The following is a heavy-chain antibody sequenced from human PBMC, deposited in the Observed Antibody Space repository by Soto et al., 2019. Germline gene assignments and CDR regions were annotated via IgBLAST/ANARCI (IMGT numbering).Heavy chain of an antibody. CDR3: AKWRSSCSNGHALDR. CDR2: IYYSGST. CDR1: GGSISGYF. Sequence: SETLSLTCTVSGGSISGYFWSWIRQPPGKGLEYIGHIYYSGSTGYNPSLKSRVTISVDTSKNHFSLKVSSVTAADTAVYYCAKWRSSCSNGHALDRWGQGAMAT. J-gene: IGHJ4*01. D-gene: IGHD3-22*01. V-gene: IGHV4-59*01.